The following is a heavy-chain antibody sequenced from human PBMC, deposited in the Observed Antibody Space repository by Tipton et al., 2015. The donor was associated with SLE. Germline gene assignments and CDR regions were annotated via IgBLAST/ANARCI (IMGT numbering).Heavy chain of an antibody. CDR2: INHIGST. Sequence: TLSLTCAVYGGSLSGYYWSWIRQPPGKGLGWFGKINHIGSTNYNPSLKSRVTISVDTSKNQFSLPLNSVTPEDTAVYYCARVGSSTGDYYYYYYMDVWGKGTTVTVSS. V-gene: IGHV4-34*01. CDR1: GGSLSGYY. J-gene: IGHJ6*03. CDR3: ARVGSSTGDYYYYYYMDV. D-gene: IGHD2-2*01.